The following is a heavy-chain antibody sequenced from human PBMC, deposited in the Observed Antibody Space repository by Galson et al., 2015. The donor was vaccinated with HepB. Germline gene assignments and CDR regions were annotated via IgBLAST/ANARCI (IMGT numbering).Heavy chain of an antibody. V-gene: IGHV3-15*01. Sequence: SLRLSCAGPGFKFYKVWMNWVRQAPGKGLEWVGRIKTKADGETTDYAAPVKDRFAISRDDSTKTVYLQMNSLKTEDTAIYYCSTDADFWGQGTLVTVSS. CDR3: STDADF. CDR1: GFKFYKVW. CDR2: IKTKADGETT. J-gene: IGHJ4*02.